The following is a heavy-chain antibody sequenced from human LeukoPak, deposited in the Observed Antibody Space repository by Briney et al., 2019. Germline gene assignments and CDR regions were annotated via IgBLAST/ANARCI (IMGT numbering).Heavy chain of an antibody. Sequence: SETLSLTCAVYGGSFSGYYWSWIRQPPGKGLEWIGEINHSGSTNYNPSLKSRVTISVDTSKNQFSLKLSSVTAADTAVYYCVREGSIAVAGYYYYYYMDVWGKGTTVTVSS. CDR3: VREGSIAVAGYYYYYYMDV. V-gene: IGHV4-34*01. D-gene: IGHD6-19*01. J-gene: IGHJ6*03. CDR1: GGSFSGYY. CDR2: INHSGST.